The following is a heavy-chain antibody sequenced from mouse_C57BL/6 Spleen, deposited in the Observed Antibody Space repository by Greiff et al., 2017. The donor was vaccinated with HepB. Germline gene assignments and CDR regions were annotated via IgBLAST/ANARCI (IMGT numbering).Heavy chain of an antibody. CDR2: IYPGNSDT. V-gene: IGHV1-5*01. D-gene: IGHD2-4*01. Sequence: VQLKQSGTVLARPGASVKMSCKTSGYTFTSYWMHWVKQRPGQGLEWIGAIYPGNSDTSYNQKFKGKAKLTAVTSASTAYMELSSLTNEDSAVYYCTKPIYYDYGGGFAYWGQGTLVTVSA. CDR3: TKPIYYDYGGGFAY. J-gene: IGHJ3*01. CDR1: GYTFTSYW.